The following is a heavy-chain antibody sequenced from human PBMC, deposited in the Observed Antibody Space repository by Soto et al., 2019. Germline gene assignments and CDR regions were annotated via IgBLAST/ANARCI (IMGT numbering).Heavy chain of an antibody. Sequence: SETLSLTCTVSGGSIGSYYWSWIRQPPGKGLEWIGYIFYSGSTNYTPSFQLRLTISLDTSKTHFSLKLSFLTAADTAVFYCARVVDYDTLTGYYRGAGWFDPWGQGTLVTVSS. V-gene: IGHV4-59*01. D-gene: IGHD3-9*01. CDR2: IFYSGST. CDR1: GGSIGSYY. CDR3: ARVVDYDTLTGYYRGAGWFDP. J-gene: IGHJ5*01.